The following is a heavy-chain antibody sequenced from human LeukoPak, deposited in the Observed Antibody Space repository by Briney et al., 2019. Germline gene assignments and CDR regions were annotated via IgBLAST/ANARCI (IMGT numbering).Heavy chain of an antibody. CDR3: ARLARGYPDY. J-gene: IGHJ4*02. V-gene: IGHV3-7*05. D-gene: IGHD5-12*01. CDR1: GFPFISYW. CDR2: IKQDGSET. Sequence: GGPLRLSCAASGFPFISYWINWVRQAPGKGLEGVANIKQDGSETYYVDSVKGRFTISRDNAKNSLYLQMNSLRAEDTAVYYCARLARGYPDYWGQGTLVTVSS.